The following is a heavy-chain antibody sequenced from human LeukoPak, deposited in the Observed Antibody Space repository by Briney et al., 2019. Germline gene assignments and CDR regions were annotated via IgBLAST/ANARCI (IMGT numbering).Heavy chain of an antibody. V-gene: IGHV1-46*01. D-gene: IGHD3-9*01. Sequence: ASVKVSCKASGYIFSGYYIHWVRQAPGQGLEWMGWINPSGGSTSYAQKFQGRVTMTRDMSTSTVYMELSSLRSEDTAVYYCARDHYDILTGYYLYYFDYWGQGTLVTVSS. CDR1: GYIFSGYY. CDR3: ARDHYDILTGYYLYYFDY. CDR2: INPSGGST. J-gene: IGHJ4*02.